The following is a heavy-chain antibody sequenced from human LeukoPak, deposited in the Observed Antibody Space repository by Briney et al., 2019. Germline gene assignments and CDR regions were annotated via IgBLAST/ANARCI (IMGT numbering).Heavy chain of an antibody. CDR2: ISAYNGNT. CDR1: GYTFTSYG. J-gene: IGHJ4*02. D-gene: IGHD3-10*01. V-gene: IGHV1-18*01. CDR3: ARVQDRRGFAGY. Sequence: ASVKVSCKASGYTFTSYGISWVRQAPGQGLEWMGWISAYNGNTNYAQKLQGRVTMTTDTSTSTAYMELRSLRFDDTAVYYCARVQDRRGFAGYWGQGTLVTVSS.